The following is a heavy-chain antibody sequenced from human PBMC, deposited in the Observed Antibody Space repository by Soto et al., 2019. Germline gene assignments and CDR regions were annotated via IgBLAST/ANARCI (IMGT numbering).Heavy chain of an antibody. D-gene: IGHD2-15*01. CDR1: GFTFSSYS. CDR2: ISSSSSTI. Sequence: EVQLVESGGGLVQPGGSLRLSCAASGFTFSSYSMNWVRQAPGKGLEWVSYISSSSSTIYYADSVKGRFTISRDNAKNSLYLQMNSLRAEDTAVYYYARERDIVVVVAATHPLHAFDIWGQGTMVTVSS. V-gene: IGHV3-48*01. J-gene: IGHJ3*02. CDR3: ARERDIVVVVAATHPLHAFDI.